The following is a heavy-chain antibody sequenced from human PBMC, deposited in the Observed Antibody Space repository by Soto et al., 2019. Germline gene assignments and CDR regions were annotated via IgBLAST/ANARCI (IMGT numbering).Heavy chain of an antibody. V-gene: IGHV3-7*01. J-gene: IGHJ4*02. Sequence: GGSLRLSCAASGFTFSTYWMSWVRQAPGKGLEWLANIKYDDSEKYYVDSVKGRFTISRDNAKNSLYLQMNSLRVEDTAVYYCAREWGTSAGRGSDYWGQGTLVTVSS. D-gene: IGHD3-16*01. CDR3: AREWGTSAGRGSDY. CDR1: GFTFSTYW. CDR2: IKYDDSEK.